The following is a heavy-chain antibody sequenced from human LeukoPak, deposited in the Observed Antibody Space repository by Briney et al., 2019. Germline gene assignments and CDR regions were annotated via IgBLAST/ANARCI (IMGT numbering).Heavy chain of an antibody. J-gene: IGHJ4*02. CDR3: ARDRIAVAGTEFDY. CDR2: ISSSGSTI. D-gene: IGHD6-19*01. Sequence: PGGSLRLSCAASGFTFSDYYMSWIRQAPGKGLEWVSYISSSGSTIYYADSVKGRFTISRDNAKNSLYLRMNSLRAEDTAVYYCARDRIAVAGTEFDYWGQGTLVTVSS. CDR1: GFTFSDYY. V-gene: IGHV3-11*01.